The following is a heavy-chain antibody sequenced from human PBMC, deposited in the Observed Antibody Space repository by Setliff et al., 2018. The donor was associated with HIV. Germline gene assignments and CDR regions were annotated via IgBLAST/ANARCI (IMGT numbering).Heavy chain of an antibody. D-gene: IGHD1-1*01. CDR3: ARSNLEPTSRLFDP. CDR2: IHNSGTT. V-gene: IGHV4-61*01. Sequence: SETLSLTCTVPGGSVSSGSYYCRWIRQPPGKGLEWIGYIHNSGTTHYNPAFESRLIISLDMSNNRFSLNLASVTAADTAVYYCARSNLEPTSRLFDPWGPGTLVTVSS. CDR1: GGSVSSGSYY. J-gene: IGHJ5*02.